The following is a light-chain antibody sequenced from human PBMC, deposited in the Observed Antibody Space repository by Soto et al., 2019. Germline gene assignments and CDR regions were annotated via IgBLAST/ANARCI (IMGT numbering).Light chain of an antibody. Sequence: DIQMTQSPSTLSASVGDRATITCRASQSISSWLAWYQQKPGKAPKLLIYKASSLESGVPSRFSGSGSGTEFTLTISSLQPDDFATYYCQQYNDYSTWTFGQGTKVDIK. V-gene: IGKV1-5*03. CDR1: QSISSW. CDR2: KAS. CDR3: QQYNDYSTWT. J-gene: IGKJ1*01.